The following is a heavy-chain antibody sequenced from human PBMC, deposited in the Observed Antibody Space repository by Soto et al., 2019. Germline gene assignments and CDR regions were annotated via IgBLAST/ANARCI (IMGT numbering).Heavy chain of an antibody. V-gene: IGHV1-18*01. J-gene: IGHJ4*02. D-gene: IGHD3-16*01. CDR2: ISAYSGKT. CDR3: ARAPYLGAHQY. Sequence: QVQLVQSGGEVKKPGASVKVSCKTSGYTFTTYGISWVRQAPGQGLEWVGWISAYSGKTHYAQKFQGKVTMTTDTSTNTAYLELRSLRSDDTAVYYCARAPYLGAHQYWGQGTLVTVSS. CDR1: GYTFTTYG.